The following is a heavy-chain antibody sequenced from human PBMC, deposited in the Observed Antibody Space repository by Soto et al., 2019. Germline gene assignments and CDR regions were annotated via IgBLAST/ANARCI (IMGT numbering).Heavy chain of an antibody. D-gene: IGHD6-13*01. Sequence: PGGSLRHSCAASGFTFSSYDMHWVRQVAGKGLEWVSAIGVAGDTYYPDSVKGRFTISRENAKNSLYLQMNSLRAEDTAVYYCASGGWGSSWYEGGSRIDYWGQGTLVTVSS. V-gene: IGHV3-13*01. CDR1: GFTFSSYD. CDR3: ASGGWGSSWYEGGSRIDY. J-gene: IGHJ4*02. CDR2: IGVAGDT.